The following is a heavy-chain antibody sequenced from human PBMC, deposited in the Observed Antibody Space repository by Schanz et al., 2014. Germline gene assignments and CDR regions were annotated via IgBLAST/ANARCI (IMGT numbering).Heavy chain of an antibody. D-gene: IGHD7-27*01. Sequence: VQLVESGGGLVKPGGSLRLSCAASGFTMRNEWMSWVRQAPGKGLEWLSYISRDGTTSYYADSVKGRFTISRDNAKNSLYLEMTSLRGEDTAVYYCARENLNWEAFDIWGQGTVVTVSS. CDR1: GFTMRNEW. V-gene: IGHV3-11*01. J-gene: IGHJ3*02. CDR3: ARENLNWEAFDI. CDR2: ISRDGTTS.